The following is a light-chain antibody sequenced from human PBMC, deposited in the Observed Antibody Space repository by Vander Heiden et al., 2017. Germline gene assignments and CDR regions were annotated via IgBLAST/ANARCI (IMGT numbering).Light chain of an antibody. J-gene: IGLJ2*01. V-gene: IGLV1-40*01. Sequence: QSVLTQPPSVSGAPGQRVTISCTGSSSNIGAGFDVHWYQQLPGTAPKLLIFGNINRPSGVPDRFSGSKSGTSASLDITGLQAEDEADYYCQSFDTTLSGSVFGGGTKLTVL. CDR1: SSNIGAGFD. CDR2: GNI. CDR3: QSFDTTLSGSV.